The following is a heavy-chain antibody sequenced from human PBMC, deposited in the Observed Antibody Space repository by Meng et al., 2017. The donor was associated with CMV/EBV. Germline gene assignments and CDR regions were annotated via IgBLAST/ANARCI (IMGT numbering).Heavy chain of an antibody. J-gene: IGHJ3*02. CDR2: INPNSGGT. Sequence: ASVKVSCKASGYTFTGYYMHWVRQAPGQGLEWMGWINPNSGGTNYAQKFQGRVTMTRDTSISTAYMELSRLRSDDTAVYYCAKDGYCSGGSCYSLGRNAFDIWGQGTMVTVSS. CDR3: AKDGYCSGGSCYSLGRNAFDI. D-gene: IGHD2-15*01. V-gene: IGHV1-2*02. CDR1: GYTFTGYY.